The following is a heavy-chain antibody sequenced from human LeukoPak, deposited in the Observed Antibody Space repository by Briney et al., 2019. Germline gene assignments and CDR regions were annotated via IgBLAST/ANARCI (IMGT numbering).Heavy chain of an antibody. D-gene: IGHD3-10*01. Sequence: GRSLRLSCAASGFTFSSYGMHWVRQAPGKGLEWVAVISYDGGNKYYADSVKGRFTISRDNSKNTLYLQMNSLRAEDTAVYYCAKDSSRGDLRFDYWGQGTLVTVSS. CDR3: AKDSSRGDLRFDY. CDR2: ISYDGGNK. J-gene: IGHJ4*02. CDR1: GFTFSSYG. V-gene: IGHV3-30*18.